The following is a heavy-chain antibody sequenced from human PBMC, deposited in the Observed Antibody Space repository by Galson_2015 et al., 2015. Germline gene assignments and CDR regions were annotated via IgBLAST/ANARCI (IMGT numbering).Heavy chain of an antibody. CDR2: ISVSGGTT. J-gene: IGHJ6*02. CDR1: GFRFSSYA. V-gene: IGHV3-23*01. Sequence: SLRLSCAASGFRFSSYAMSWVRQAPGKGLEWVSSISVSGGTTYYADSVKGRFTISRDSSKSTLYVQMNSLRAEDTAVYYCAKVLSSDYYYQGMDVWGQGTTVTVSS. D-gene: IGHD2-8*02. CDR3: AKVLSSDYYYQGMDV.